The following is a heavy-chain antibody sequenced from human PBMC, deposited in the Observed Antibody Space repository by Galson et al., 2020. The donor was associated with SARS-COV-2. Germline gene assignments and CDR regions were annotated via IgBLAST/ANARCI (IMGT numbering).Heavy chain of an antibody. CDR3: ARPAGYSYGYYFDY. Sequence: GESLKISCAASGFTFSSYAMHWVRQAPGKGLEWVAVISYDGSNKYYADSVKGRFTISRDNSKNTLYLQMNSLRAEDTAVYYCARPAGYSYGYYFDYWGQGTLVTVSS. CDR1: GFTFSSYA. V-gene: IGHV3-30*04. CDR2: ISYDGSNK. J-gene: IGHJ4*02. D-gene: IGHD5-18*01.